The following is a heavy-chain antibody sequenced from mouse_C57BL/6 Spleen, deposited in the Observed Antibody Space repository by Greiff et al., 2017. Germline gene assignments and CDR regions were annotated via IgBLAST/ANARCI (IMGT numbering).Heavy chain of an antibody. J-gene: IGHJ3*01. CDR2: IDPENGDT. V-gene: IGHV14-4*01. Sequence: EVQLQQSGAELVRPGASVKLSCTASGFNIKDDYMHWVKQRPEQGLDWIGWIDPENGDTEYASKFQGKATITADTSSNTADLQISSLTSEDTAVYYCTTRDYYYYFWFAYWGQGTLVTVSA. CDR1: GFNIKDDY. CDR3: TTRDYYYYFWFAY. D-gene: IGHD2-4*01.